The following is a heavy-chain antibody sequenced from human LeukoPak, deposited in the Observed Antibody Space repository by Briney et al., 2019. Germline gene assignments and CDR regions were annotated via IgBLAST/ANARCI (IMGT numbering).Heavy chain of an antibody. J-gene: IGHJ3*02. V-gene: IGHV4-39*01. CDR2: IYYSGSA. CDR1: GGSISSSSYY. Sequence: SETLSLTCTVSGGSISSSSYYWGWIRQPPGKGLEWIGSIYYSGSAYYNPSLKSRVTISVDTSKNQFSLKLSSVTAADTAVYYCARRYYDSSGFDAFDIWGQGTMVTVSS. D-gene: IGHD3-22*01. CDR3: ARRYYDSSGFDAFDI.